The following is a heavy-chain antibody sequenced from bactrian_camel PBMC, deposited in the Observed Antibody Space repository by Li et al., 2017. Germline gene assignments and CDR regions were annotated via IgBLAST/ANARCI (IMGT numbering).Heavy chain of an antibody. V-gene: IGHV3S1*01. CDR1: KYPTSTYC. CDR3: AAAAGLFGGTCLDVRSVDY. Sequence: HVQLVESGGGSVQDEGSLKLSCIAAPKYPTSTYCMAWFRQGAGKQREAVATTYTGVGYGRTWYADSVKDRFTISRDGARNTLYLQMNSLNSEDTAMYYCAAAAGLFGGTCLDVRSVDYWGQGTQVTVS. D-gene: IGHD7*01. CDR2: TYTGVGYGRT. J-gene: IGHJ4*01.